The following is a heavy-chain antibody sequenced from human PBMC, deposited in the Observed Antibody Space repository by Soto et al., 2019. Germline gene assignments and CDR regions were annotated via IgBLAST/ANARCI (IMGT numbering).Heavy chain of an antibody. CDR1: GFTFENYA. CDR3: AKDSWAIFGVPAGEYYAMDA. D-gene: IGHD3-3*01. Sequence: PGGSLTLSCVASGFTFENYAMSWVRQAPGKGLEWVSAIRGSCGTTYYSDSVKGRFTISRDNSKNSVYLQMNDLRVEDAAEYFCAKDSWAIFGVPAGEYYAMDAWGQGTTVTVSS. V-gene: IGHV3-23*01. J-gene: IGHJ6*02. CDR2: IRGSCGTT.